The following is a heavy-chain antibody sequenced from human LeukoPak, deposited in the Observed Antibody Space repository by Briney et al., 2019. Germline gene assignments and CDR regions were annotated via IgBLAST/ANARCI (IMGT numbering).Heavy chain of an antibody. CDR3: AKDQGFSYYYLDY. J-gene: IGHJ4*02. Sequence: GGSLRLSCGASGFTFSGHAMNWVRQPPGKGLQWVSGIDGSGSLTFYADFVKGRFTISRDNSKNTVYLQMSSLSAEDTAIYYCAKDQGFSYYYLDYWGQGILVTVSS. V-gene: IGHV3-23*01. CDR1: GFTFSGHA. CDR2: IDGSGSLT. D-gene: IGHD5-18*01.